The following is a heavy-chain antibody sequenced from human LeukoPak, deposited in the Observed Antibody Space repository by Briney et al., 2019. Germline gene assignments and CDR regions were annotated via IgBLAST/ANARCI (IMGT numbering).Heavy chain of an antibody. V-gene: IGHV3-53*01. CDR1: GFSVSDNY. CDR3: ARVDWFDP. Sequence: PGGSLRLSCAASGFSVSDNYMSWVRQAPGKGLEWVSVIYTGGTTYYADSVKGRFTISRDNSKNTLYLQMNTLRAEDTAVYYCARVDWFDPWGQGTLVTVSS. CDR2: IYTGGTT. J-gene: IGHJ5*02.